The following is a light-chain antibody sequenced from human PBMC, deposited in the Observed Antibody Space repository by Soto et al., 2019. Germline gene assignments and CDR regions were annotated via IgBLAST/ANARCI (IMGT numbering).Light chain of an antibody. CDR1: SSDVGGYNY. CDR3: CSSAGSYTHV. V-gene: IGLV2-11*01. Sequence: QSALTQPHSVSGSPGQSVTISCTGTSSDVGGYNYVSWYQHHPGKAPKLIIYDVSERPSGVPDRFSGSKSGNTGNTDSLTISGLQAEDEADYYCCSSAGSYTHVFGSGTKLTVL. CDR2: DVS. J-gene: IGLJ1*01.